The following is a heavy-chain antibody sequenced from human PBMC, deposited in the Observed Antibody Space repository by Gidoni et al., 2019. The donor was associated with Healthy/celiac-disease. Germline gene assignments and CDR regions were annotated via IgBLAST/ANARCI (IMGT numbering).Heavy chain of an antibody. CDR1: GGSFSGYY. V-gene: IGHV4-34*01. D-gene: IGHD4-17*01. CDR3: ARAARTGWFDP. Sequence: QVQLQQWGAGLLKPSETLSLTCAVYGGSFSGYYWSWIRQPPGKGLEWIGEINHSGSTNYNPSLKSRVTISVDTSKNQFSLKLSSVTAADTAVYYCARAARTGWFDPWGQGTLVTVSS. J-gene: IGHJ5*02. CDR2: INHSGST.